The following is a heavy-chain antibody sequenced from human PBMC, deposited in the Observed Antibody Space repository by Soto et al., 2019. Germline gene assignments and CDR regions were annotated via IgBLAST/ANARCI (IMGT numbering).Heavy chain of an antibody. CDR3: ARDGQQLTPYALDV. D-gene: IGHD6-13*01. J-gene: IGHJ6*02. CDR2: IWYDGSNK. Sequence: QVQLVESGGGVIQPGRSLRLSCAASGFTLRLHAMHWVRQAPGKGLEWVAQIWYDGSNKYYTDSVKGRFTVSREDFKNTVFMQMDSLRAEDTAVYYCARDGQQLTPYALDVWGQGTTVIVSS. V-gene: IGHV3-33*08. CDR1: GFTLRLHA.